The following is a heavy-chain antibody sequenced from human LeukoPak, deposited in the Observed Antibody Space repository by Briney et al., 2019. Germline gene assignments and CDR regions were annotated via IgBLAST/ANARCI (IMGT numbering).Heavy chain of an antibody. CDR3: ARVGGSLYSYGYPPAYYYYYMDV. V-gene: IGHV3-48*01. D-gene: IGHD5-18*01. Sequence: SVKGRFTISRDPAKNSLYLQMNSLRAEDTAVYYCARVGGSLYSYGYPPAYYYYYMDVWGKGTTVTVSS. J-gene: IGHJ6*03.